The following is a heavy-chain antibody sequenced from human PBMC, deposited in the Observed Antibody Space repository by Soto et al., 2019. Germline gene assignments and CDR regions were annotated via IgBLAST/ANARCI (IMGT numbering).Heavy chain of an antibody. Sequence: SETLSLTCAVYGGSFSGYYWSWIRQPPGKGLEWIGEINHSGSTNYNPSLKSRVTISVDTSKNQFSLKLSSVTAADTAVYYCVLTSGVTIFGVVDYYYYGMDVWGQGTTVTVSS. CDR3: VLTSGVTIFGVVDYYYYGMDV. D-gene: IGHD3-3*01. J-gene: IGHJ6*02. CDR2: INHSGST. CDR1: GGSFSGYY. V-gene: IGHV4-34*01.